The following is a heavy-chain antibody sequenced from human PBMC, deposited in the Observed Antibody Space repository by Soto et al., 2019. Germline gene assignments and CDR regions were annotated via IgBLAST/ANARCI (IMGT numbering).Heavy chain of an antibody. V-gene: IGHV1-69*08. CDR2: IIPILGIA. CDR1: GGTFSSYT. J-gene: IGHJ4*02. D-gene: IGHD6-13*01. CDR3: ARDPQYSSSWYGSPYFDY. Sequence: QVQLVQSGAEVKKPGSSVKVSCKASGGTFSSYTISWVRQAPGQGLEWMGRIIPILGIANYAQKFQGRVTITADKSTSTAYMELSSLRSEDTALYYCARDPQYSSSWYGSPYFDYWGQGTLVTVSS.